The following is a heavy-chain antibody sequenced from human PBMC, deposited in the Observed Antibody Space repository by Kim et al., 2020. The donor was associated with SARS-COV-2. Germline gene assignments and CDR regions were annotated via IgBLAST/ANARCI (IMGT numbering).Heavy chain of an antibody. D-gene: IGHD2-15*01. CDR3: ARYCSGGSCRMDV. Sequence: SETLSLTCTVSGYSISSGYYWGWIRQPPGKGLEWIGSIYHSGSTYYNPSLKSRVTISVDTSKNQFSLKLSSVTAADTAVYYCARYCSGGSCRMDVWGQGTTVTVSS. CDR1: GYSISSGYY. V-gene: IGHV4-38-2*02. J-gene: IGHJ6*02. CDR2: IYHSGST.